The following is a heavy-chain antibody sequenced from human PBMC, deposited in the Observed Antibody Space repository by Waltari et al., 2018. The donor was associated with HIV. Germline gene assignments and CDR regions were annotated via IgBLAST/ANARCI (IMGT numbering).Heavy chain of an antibody. CDR2: ISGRGSTT. D-gene: IGHD1-26*01. Sequence: EVQLLESGGGLAQPGGSRRLSCAASGFIFSNYDMHWIRHSPGKGLELISRISGRGSTTYYTDSVKGRFIISRDNSRNILFLQMNNLRVEDTAVYYCAKDGGSYSGWYDPWGQGTLVTVSS. V-gene: IGHV3-23*01. CDR3: AKDGGSYSGWYDP. CDR1: GFIFSNYD. J-gene: IGHJ5*02.